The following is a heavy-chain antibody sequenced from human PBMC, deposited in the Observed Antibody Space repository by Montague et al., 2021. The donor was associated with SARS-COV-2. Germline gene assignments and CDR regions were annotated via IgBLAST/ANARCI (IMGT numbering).Heavy chain of an antibody. CDR3: AKDPARVTIFGVVIIESIAFDI. J-gene: IGHJ3*02. CDR1: GFTFSSYA. CDR2: ISGSGGST. V-gene: IGHV3-23*01. Sequence: SLRLSCAASGFTFSSYAMSWVHQAPGKGLEWVSAISGSGGSTYYADSVKGRFTISRDNSKNTLYLQMNSLRAADTAVYYCAKDPARVTIFGVVIIESIAFDIWGQGTMVTVSS. D-gene: IGHD3-3*01.